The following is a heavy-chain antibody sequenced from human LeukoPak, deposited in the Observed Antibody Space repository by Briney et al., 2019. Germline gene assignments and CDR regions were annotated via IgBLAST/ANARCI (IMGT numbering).Heavy chain of an antibody. CDR2: INPSGSTT. CDR1: GNSFTSYY. D-gene: IGHD3-22*01. V-gene: IGHV1-46*01. Sequence: ASVKVSCKASGNSFTSYYMLWVRQAPGQGLEWMGIINPSGSTTNYAHKFQGRVTMTRDTSTSTVYLGLSSLRSEDTAVYYCASLPTGSMIANYWGQGTLVTVSS. CDR3: ASLPTGSMIANY. J-gene: IGHJ4*02.